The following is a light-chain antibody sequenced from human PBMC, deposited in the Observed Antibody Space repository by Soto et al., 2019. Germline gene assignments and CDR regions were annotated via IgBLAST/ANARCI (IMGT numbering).Light chain of an antibody. CDR2: GAS. Sequence: EIVMTQSPGTLALSPGERATLSCSGSQSVTSSKLAWYQHKPGQAPRLLIYGASTRATGIPDRFSGSGSGTDFTLTISRLEPEDFAVYYCQQYDSPLPVGGGTKV. J-gene: IGKJ4*01. CDR1: QSVTSSK. V-gene: IGKV3-20*01. CDR3: QQYDSPLP.